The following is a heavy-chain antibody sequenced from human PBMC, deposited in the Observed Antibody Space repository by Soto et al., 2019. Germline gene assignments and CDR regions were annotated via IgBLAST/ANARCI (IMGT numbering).Heavy chain of an antibody. J-gene: IGHJ6*04. CDR3: ARHDAIRKLQNGMAV. V-gene: IGHV4-59*01. CDR2: IYYAGNT. D-gene: IGHD1-1*01. Sequence: ALAWTVAGGSITSYFSRWIRQPPRRGLEWIGYIYYAGNTLYTPSLNTRFTISVDTSKNQSSLELSSVTGADTAVYYCARHDAIRKLQNGMAVWGKGTTVPVS. CDR1: GGSITSYF.